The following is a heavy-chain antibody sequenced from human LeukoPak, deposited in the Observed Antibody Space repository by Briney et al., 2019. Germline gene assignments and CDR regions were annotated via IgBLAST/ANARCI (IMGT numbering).Heavy chain of an antibody. V-gene: IGHV3-9*01. D-gene: IGHD3-3*01. CDR3: AKDQQRFLEWSPSDY. Sequence: GRSLRLSCAASGFTFDDYDMHWVRQAPGKGLEWVSGISWNSGSIGYADSVKGRFTISRDNSKDTLFLQMNSLRPEDTAVYYCAKDQQRFLEWSPSDYWGQGTLVTVSS. J-gene: IGHJ4*02. CDR2: ISWNSGSI. CDR1: GFTFDDYD.